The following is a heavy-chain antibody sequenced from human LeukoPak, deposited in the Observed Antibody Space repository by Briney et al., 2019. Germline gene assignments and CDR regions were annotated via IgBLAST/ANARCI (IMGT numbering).Heavy chain of an antibody. CDR1: GFTFSVYY. CDR3: ARVDCSGGSCYYPYFDY. V-gene: IGHV3-11*06. CDR2: ISSISSYT. Sequence: MTGGSLRLSCAASGFTFSVYYMSWVRQAPGKGLEWVSYISSISSYTNYADSVKGRFTISRDNAKNSLYLQMNSLRAEDTAVYYCARVDCSGGSCYYPYFDYWGQGTLVTVSS. J-gene: IGHJ4*02. D-gene: IGHD2-15*01.